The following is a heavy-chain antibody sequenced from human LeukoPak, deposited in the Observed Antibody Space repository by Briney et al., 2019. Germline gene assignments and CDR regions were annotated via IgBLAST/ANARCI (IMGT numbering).Heavy chain of an antibody. CDR2: INHSGST. V-gene: IGHV4-39*01. CDR1: GGSISSSSYY. Sequence: PSETLSLTCTVSGGSISSSSYYWGWIRQLPGKGLEWIGEINHSGSTNYNPSIKSRVTISVDTSKNQFSLKLSSVTAADTAVYYCARQYDYVWGSYRYGQYYYDSSGYKRHYFDYWGQGTLVTVSS. CDR3: ARQYDYVWGSYRYGQYYYDSSGYKRHYFDY. D-gene: IGHD3-16*02. J-gene: IGHJ4*02.